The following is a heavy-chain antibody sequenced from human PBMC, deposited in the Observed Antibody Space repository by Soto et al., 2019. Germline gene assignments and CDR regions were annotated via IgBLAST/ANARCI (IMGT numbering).Heavy chain of an antibody. CDR2: ISVYNGNT. CDR3: AGVSVFWSGYPTPFDH. CDR1: GYTFTSYG. Sequence: QVQLVQSGAEVKKPGASVKVSCKASGYTFTSYGISWVRQAPGQGLEWMGWISVYNGNTNYAQKLQGRLTMPTDTPTSTAYMGLRSLGSADTAVYYCAGVSVFWSGYPTPFDHWGQGPPVPVPS. D-gene: IGHD3-3*01. V-gene: IGHV1-18*01. J-gene: IGHJ4*02.